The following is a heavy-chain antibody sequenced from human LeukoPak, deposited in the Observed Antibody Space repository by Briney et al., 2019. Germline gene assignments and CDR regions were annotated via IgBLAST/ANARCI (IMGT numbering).Heavy chain of an antibody. CDR3: ARGGGLDV. D-gene: IGHD3-16*01. CDR2: INHNGNVN. J-gene: IGHJ6*02. CDR1: GFTFSSYW. Sequence: GGSLRLSCAASGFTFSSYWMNWARQAPGKGLEWVASINHNGNVNYYVDSVKGRFTISRDNAKNSLYLQVSNLRAEDTAVYFCARGGGLDVWGQGATVTVSS. V-gene: IGHV3-7*03.